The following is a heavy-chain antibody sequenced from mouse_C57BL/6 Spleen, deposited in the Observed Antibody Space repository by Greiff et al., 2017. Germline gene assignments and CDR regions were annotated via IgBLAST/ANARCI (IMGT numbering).Heavy chain of an antibody. CDR2: ISSGGSYT. V-gene: IGHV5-6*02. CDR1: GFTFSSYG. D-gene: IGHD2-4*01. CDR3: ARRTYDYDRWFAY. Sequence: EVKLVESGGDLVKPGGSLKLSCAASGFTFSSYGMSWVRQTPDKRLEWVATISSGGSYTYYPDSVKGRFTISRDNAKNTLYLQMSSLKSEDTAMYYCARRTYDYDRWFAYWGQGTLVTVSA. J-gene: IGHJ3*01.